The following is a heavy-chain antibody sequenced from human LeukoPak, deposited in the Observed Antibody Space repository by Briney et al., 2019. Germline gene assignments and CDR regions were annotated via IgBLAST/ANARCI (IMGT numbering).Heavy chain of an antibody. D-gene: IGHD3-22*01. CDR1: GGSISSGGYY. J-gene: IGHJ3*02. V-gene: IGHV4-31*03. CDR3: ARHSPSPTTYYYDSSGYYSDAFDI. CDR2: IYYSGST. Sequence: SQTLSLTCTVSGGSISSGGYYWSWIRQHPGKGLEWIGYIYYSGSTYYNPSLKSRVTISVDTSKNQFSLKLSSVTAADTAVYYCARHSPSPTTYYYDSSGYYSDAFDIWGQGTMVTVSS.